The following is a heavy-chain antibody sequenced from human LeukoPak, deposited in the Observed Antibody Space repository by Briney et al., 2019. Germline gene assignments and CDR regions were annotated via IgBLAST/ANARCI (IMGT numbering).Heavy chain of an antibody. Sequence: ASVKVSCKVSGSTLTKISIDWVRQAPGKGLECMGTFGPQVGETIHAQKLQGRLKMTADTSTDAAYMEMSSLQSEDTAVYYCATGAMVYEYWGQGTLVTVSS. CDR3: ATGAMVYEY. CDR1: GSTLTKIS. CDR2: FGPQVGET. D-gene: IGHD3-10*01. V-gene: IGHV1-24*01. J-gene: IGHJ4*02.